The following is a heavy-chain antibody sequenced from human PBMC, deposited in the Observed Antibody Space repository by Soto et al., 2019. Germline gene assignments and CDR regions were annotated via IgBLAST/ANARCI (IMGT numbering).Heavy chain of an antibody. CDR1: GGSISSYY. CDR3: ARGSSYYDSSGPERGIVNFDP. D-gene: IGHD3-22*01. J-gene: IGHJ5*02. Sequence: SETLSLTCTVSGGSISSYYWSWIRQPPGKGLEWIGYIYYSGSTNYNPSLKSRVTISVDTSKNQFSLKLSSVTAADTAVYYCARGSSYYDSSGPERGIVNFDPWGQGTLVTVS. CDR2: IYYSGST. V-gene: IGHV4-59*01.